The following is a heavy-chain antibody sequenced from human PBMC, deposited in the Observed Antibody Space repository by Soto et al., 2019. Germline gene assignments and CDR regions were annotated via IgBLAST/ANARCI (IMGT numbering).Heavy chain of an antibody. Sequence: EVQLLESGGGLVQPGGSLTLSCTASGFIFTNYAMSWVRQAPGEGLEWVSAVSASGSGTNYADSVKGRFTISRDNSKMTLYLQMNSLRTDDTAIYYCAKGIVRVTAPDSWGEGTLVTVSS. CDR2: VSASGSGT. V-gene: IGHV3-23*01. CDR1: GFIFTNYA. D-gene: IGHD1-26*01. CDR3: AKGIVRVTAPDS. J-gene: IGHJ4*02.